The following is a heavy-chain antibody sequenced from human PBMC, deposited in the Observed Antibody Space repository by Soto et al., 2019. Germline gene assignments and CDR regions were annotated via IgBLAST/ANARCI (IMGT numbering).Heavy chain of an antibody. CDR2: INHSGST. CDR1: GGSFSGYD. D-gene: IGHD3-16*02. CDR3: ARTNYVWGSYRLKDFDY. J-gene: IGHJ4*02. Sequence: SQTQSLRYAVYGGSFSGYDWSWIRQPTGKGLEWIGEINHSGSTNYNPSLKSRVTISVDTSKNQFSLKLSSVTAADTAVYYCARTNYVWGSYRLKDFDYWGQGTLVTVSS. V-gene: IGHV4-34*01.